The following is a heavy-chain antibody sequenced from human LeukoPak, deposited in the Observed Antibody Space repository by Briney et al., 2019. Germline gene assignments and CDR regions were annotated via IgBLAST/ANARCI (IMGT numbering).Heavy chain of an antibody. CDR2: ISSSSSYI. CDR3: ARGAPITMIVVVSIDI. V-gene: IGHV3-21*01. Sequence: PGGSLRLSCAASGFTFSSYSMNWVRQAPGKGLGWVSSISSSSSYIYYADSVKGRFTISRDNAKNSLYLQMNSLRAEDTAVYYCARGAPITMIVVVSIDIWGQGTMVTVSS. J-gene: IGHJ3*02. CDR1: GFTFSSYS. D-gene: IGHD3-22*01.